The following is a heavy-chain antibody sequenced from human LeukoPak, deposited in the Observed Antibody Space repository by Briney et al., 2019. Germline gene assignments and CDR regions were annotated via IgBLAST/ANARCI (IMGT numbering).Heavy chain of an antibody. J-gene: IGHJ4*02. V-gene: IGHV4-38-2*02. D-gene: IGHD3-3*01. CDR2: IFHSGSV. Sequence: SETLSLTCIVSGYSISSDYFWGLVRQPPGKGLEWIGSIFHSGSVYYNPSLKSRVTISIDTSKNQFSLKLQSVTAANTSFYYCAREMGHDLAEFDSWGQGTLVTVSS. CDR3: AREMGHDLAEFDS. CDR1: GYSISSDYF.